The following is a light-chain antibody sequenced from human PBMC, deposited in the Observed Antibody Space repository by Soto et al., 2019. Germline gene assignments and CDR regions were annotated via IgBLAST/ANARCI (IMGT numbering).Light chain of an antibody. Sequence: EVVMTPSPATLSVSPVERATLSCRASQRISSNLAWYQQRPGQAPRLLIYGASTRAPGIPARFSGSGSETEFTLTISSLQSEDFAVYYCQHYNNWPPWTFGQGTKVDI. CDR1: QRISSN. CDR3: QHYNNWPPWT. J-gene: IGKJ1*01. CDR2: GAS. V-gene: IGKV3-15*01.